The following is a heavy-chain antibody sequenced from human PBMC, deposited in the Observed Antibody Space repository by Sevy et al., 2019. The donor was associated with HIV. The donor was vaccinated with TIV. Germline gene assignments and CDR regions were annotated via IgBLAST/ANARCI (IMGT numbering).Heavy chain of an antibody. Sequence: GSLRLSCAASGFTFSSYVMHWVRQAPGKGLEWVALIWYDGSNKYYADSVKGRFAISRDNSKNTLYLQMNSLKFEDTAVYYCARGGPYYYDSSGSLDYWGQGTLVTVSS. CDR3: ARGGPYYYDSSGSLDY. CDR2: IWYDGSNK. D-gene: IGHD3-22*01. CDR1: GFTFSSYV. V-gene: IGHV3-33*01. J-gene: IGHJ4*02.